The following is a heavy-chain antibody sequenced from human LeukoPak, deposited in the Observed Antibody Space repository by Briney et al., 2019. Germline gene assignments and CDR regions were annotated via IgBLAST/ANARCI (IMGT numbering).Heavy chain of an antibody. CDR1: GFSFSRYW. CDR3: ARDRWWWGDPGIAAADALSDAFDI. Sequence: PGGSLRLSCAASGFSFSRYWMSWVRQAPGKGLEWVANIKQDGSEKNYVESVKGRFTISRDNAKNSLYLQTNSLRAEDTAVYYCARDRWWWGDPGIAAADALSDAFDIWGQGTMVTVSS. CDR2: IKQDGSEK. V-gene: IGHV3-7*01. D-gene: IGHD6-13*01. J-gene: IGHJ3*02.